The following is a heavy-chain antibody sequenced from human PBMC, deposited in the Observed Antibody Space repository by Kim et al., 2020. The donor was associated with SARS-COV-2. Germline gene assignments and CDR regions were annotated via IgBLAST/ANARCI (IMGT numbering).Heavy chain of an antibody. CDR1: GFSLSNNG. CDR2: ISISNGRA. Sequence: GGSLRLSCAAAGFSLSNNGMSWVRQSPEKGLEWVSGISISNGRAYYADSVRGRFTISRDNSKNTLFLQMNSLRAEDTAVYYCAKGGQDRHWCQGTLVIVSS. D-gene: IGHD3-16*02. CDR3: AKGGQDRH. J-gene: IGHJ4*02. V-gene: IGHV3-23*01.